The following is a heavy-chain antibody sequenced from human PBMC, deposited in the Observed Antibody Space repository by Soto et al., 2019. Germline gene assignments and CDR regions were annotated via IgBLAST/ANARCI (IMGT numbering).Heavy chain of an antibody. J-gene: IGHJ4*02. CDR3: ARVGVEVTLIVVVSWADY. CDR1: GYTFTSYG. Sequence: QVQLVQSGAEVKKPGASVKVSCKASGYTFTSYGISWVRQAPGQGLEWMGWISAYNGNTNYAQKLQGRVTMTTDTATSTAYMELRSLRSDDKAVYYCARVGVEVTLIVVVSWADYWGQGTLVTVSS. V-gene: IGHV1-18*01. CDR2: ISAYNGNT. D-gene: IGHD3-22*01.